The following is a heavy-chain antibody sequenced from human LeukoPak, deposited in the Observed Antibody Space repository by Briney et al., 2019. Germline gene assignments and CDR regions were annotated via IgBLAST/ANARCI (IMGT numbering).Heavy chain of an antibody. Sequence: SVKVSCKASGGTFSSYAISWVRQAPGQGLEWMGGIIPIFGTANYAQKFQGRVTITADESTSTAYMELSSLRSEDTAVYYCARDWSGVGATSRGDAFDIWGQGTMVTVSS. D-gene: IGHD1-26*01. V-gene: IGHV1-69*13. J-gene: IGHJ3*02. CDR3: ARDWSGVGATSRGDAFDI. CDR2: IIPIFGTA. CDR1: GGTFSSYA.